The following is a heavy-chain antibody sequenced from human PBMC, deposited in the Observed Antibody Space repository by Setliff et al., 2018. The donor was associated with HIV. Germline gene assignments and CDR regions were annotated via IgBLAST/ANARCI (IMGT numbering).Heavy chain of an antibody. CDR3: ARGRGSSSSWPIDY. CDR2: IYYSGRT. D-gene: IGHD6-13*01. Sequence: PSETLSLTCTVSGGPISSYYWSWMRQPPGKGLEWIGWIYYSGRTKYNPSLESRVTISVDTSKNQFSLKLSSVTAADTAVYFCARGRGSSSSWPIDYWGQGTLVTVSS. V-gene: IGHV4-59*12. CDR1: GGPISSYY. J-gene: IGHJ4*02.